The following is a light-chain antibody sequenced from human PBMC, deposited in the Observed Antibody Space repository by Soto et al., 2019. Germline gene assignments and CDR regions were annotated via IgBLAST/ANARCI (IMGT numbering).Light chain of an antibody. CDR3: QQYCSSSTWT. CDR1: QSVSRAY. Sequence: EIVLTQSPGTLSLSPGERATLSCRASQSVSRAYLAWYQHKPGQPPTLLIYAASSRVTGIPDRFSGSGSGTDFTLTISRLEPEDFSVYYCQQYCSSSTWTFGQGTKVEIK. J-gene: IGKJ1*01. V-gene: IGKV3-20*01. CDR2: AAS.